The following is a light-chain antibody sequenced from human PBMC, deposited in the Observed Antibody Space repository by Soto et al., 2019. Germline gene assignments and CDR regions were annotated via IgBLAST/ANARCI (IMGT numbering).Light chain of an antibody. Sequence: DIQMTESPSSLSASVGDTVTITCQASQDISEYLSWYQQKPGKAPKLLIYDASTLATGVPPRFSGDGSGTHFAFTISSLQPEDIATYYCQQYDSLPPTFGQGTKLEI. CDR1: QDISEY. CDR2: DAS. CDR3: QQYDSLPPT. V-gene: IGKV1-33*01. J-gene: IGKJ2*01.